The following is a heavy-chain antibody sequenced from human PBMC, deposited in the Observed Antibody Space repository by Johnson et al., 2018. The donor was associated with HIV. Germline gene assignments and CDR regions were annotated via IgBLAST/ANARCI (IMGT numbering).Heavy chain of an antibody. CDR3: ARDLWVEVAGTGDDCCDM. CDR2: IKEDGSEE. CDR1: GFTFSRYW. V-gene: IGHV3-7*05. J-gene: IGHJ3*02. D-gene: IGHD6-19*01. Sequence: VQLVESGGGLVQSGGSLRLSCAASGFTFSRYWMSWVRQAPGKGLEWVANIKEDGSEEYYVDSVKGRFIISRDNAKNSLYLQMNSLRAEDTAVYYCARDLWVEVAGTGDDCCDMWGQGTMVTVSS.